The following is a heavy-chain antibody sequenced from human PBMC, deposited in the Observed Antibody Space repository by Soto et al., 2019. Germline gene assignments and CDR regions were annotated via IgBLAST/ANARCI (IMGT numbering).Heavy chain of an antibody. V-gene: IGHV4-39*01. CDR2: IYYSGST. CDR1: GGSISSSSYY. J-gene: IGHJ5*02. CDR3: ARHEDDIRFAP. D-gene: IGHD3-9*01. Sequence: SETLSLACTVSGGSISSSSYYWGWIRQPPGKGLEWIGSIYYSGSTNYNPSLKSRVTISVDTSKNQFSLKLSSVTAADTVVYYCARHEDDIRFAPWGQGTLVTVSS.